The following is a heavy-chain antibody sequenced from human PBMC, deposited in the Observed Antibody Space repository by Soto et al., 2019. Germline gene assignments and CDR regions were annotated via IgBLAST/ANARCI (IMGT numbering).Heavy chain of an antibody. CDR2: IYYSGST. V-gene: IGHV4-31*03. J-gene: IGHJ4*02. CDR3: ARERTYYYDSSGYYHFDY. D-gene: IGHD3-22*01. CDR1: GGSISSGGYY. Sequence: SETLSLTCTVSGGSISSGGYYWSWIRQHPGKGLEWIGYIYYSGSTYYNPSLKSRVTISVDTSKNQFSLKLSSVTAADTAVYYCARERTYYYDSSGYYHFDYWGQGTLVTVSS.